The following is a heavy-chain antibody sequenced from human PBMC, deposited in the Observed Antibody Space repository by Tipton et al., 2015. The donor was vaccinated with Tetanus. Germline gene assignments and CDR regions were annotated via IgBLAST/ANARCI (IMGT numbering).Heavy chain of an antibody. V-gene: IGHV4-34*01. D-gene: IGHD1-1*01. CDR3: VTVNFPNYSHYGMDV. CDR2: INHSGIT. J-gene: IGHJ6*02. CDR1: GASFRDYY. Sequence: TLSLTCAGYGASFRDYYWSWIRQAPGKGLEWIGEINHSGITNHNPSLKSQVTLSVDTSKNHFSLKLNSVTAADTAMYYCVTVNFPNYSHYGMDVWGQGTTVTVSS.